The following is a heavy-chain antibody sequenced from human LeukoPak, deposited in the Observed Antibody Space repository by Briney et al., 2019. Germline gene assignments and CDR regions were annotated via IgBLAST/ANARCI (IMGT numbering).Heavy chain of an antibody. V-gene: IGHV1-69*04. D-gene: IGHD5-18*01. CDR2: IIPIFGIA. J-gene: IGHJ4*02. Sequence: SVKVTCKASGGTFSSYAISWVRQAPGQGLEWMGRIIPIFGIANYAQKFQGRVTITADKSTSTAYMELSSLRSEDTAVYYCASWEDTAMDGDYWGQGTLVTVSS. CDR1: GGTFSSYA. CDR3: ASWEDTAMDGDY.